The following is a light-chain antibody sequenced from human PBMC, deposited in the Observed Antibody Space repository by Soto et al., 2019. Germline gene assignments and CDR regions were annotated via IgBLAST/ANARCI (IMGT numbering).Light chain of an antibody. J-gene: IGKJ3*01. CDR2: GAS. V-gene: IGKV3-20*01. Sequence: EIVLTQSPGTLSLSPGERATLSCRASQSVSSSYLAWYQQKPGQAPRLLLYGASSRATGIPDRFSGSGSGTDFTLTISRLEPEDFAVYYCQQYGISPRTFCPGTKVDIK. CDR3: QQYGISPRT. CDR1: QSVSSSY.